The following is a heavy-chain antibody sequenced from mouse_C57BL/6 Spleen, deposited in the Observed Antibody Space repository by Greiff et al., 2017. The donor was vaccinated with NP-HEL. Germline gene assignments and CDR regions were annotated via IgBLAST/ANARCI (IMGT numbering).Heavy chain of an antibody. CDR3: ARSGFITTEGYFDV. D-gene: IGHD1-1*01. CDR1: GYTFTDYY. CDR2: INPNNGGT. Sequence: EVQLQQSGPELVKPGASVKISCKASGYTFTDYYMNWVKQSHGKSLEWIGDINPNNGGTSYNQKFKGKATLTVDKSSSTAYMELRSLTSEDSAVYYCARSGFITTEGYFDVWGTGTTVTVSS. J-gene: IGHJ1*03. V-gene: IGHV1-26*01.